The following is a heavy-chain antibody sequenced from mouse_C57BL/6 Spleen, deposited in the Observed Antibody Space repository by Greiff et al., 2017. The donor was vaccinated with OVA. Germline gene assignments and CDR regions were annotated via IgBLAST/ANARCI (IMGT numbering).Heavy chain of an antibody. CDR2: FHPYNDDS. Sequence: VQLQQSGAELVKPGASVKMSCKASGYTFTTYPIEWMKQNHGKSLEWIGNFHPYNDDSKSNEKFKGKATLTVAKSSCTVYLELSRLTSDDSAVYYCARGGYHWYYDVWGTGATVTVAS. D-gene: IGHD2-2*01. J-gene: IGHJ1*03. CDR1: GYTFTTYP. CDR3: ARGGYHWYYDV. V-gene: IGHV1-47*01.